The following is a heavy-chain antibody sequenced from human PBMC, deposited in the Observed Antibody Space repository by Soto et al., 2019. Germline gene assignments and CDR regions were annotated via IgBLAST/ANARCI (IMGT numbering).Heavy chain of an antibody. J-gene: IGHJ4*02. CDR2: ISHDGSNQ. CDR3: AKDSSAAFDY. D-gene: IGHD6-25*01. Sequence: QVQLVESGGGVVQPGGSLRLSCVASGFTLRTSGMHWVRQAPSKGQEWVAVISHDGSNQFYAESVKGRFTISRDNSKNMLYLQMNSLRADDSAVYFCAKDSSAAFDYWGQGTVVTVSS. CDR1: GFTLRTSG. V-gene: IGHV3-30*18.